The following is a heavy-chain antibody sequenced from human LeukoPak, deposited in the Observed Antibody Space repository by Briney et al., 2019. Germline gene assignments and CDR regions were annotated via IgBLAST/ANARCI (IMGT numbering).Heavy chain of an antibody. V-gene: IGHV3-23*01. CDR1: GFTFSSYA. Sequence: PGGSLRLSCAASGFTFSSYAMSWVRQAPGKGLEWVSAISGSGGSTYYADSVKGRFTISRDNSKNTLYLQMNSLRAEDTAVYYCAKHPNPYYDSSGYYYLFDYWGQGTLVTVSS. CDR2: ISGSGGST. CDR3: AKHPNPYYDSSGYYYLFDY. D-gene: IGHD3-22*01. J-gene: IGHJ4*02.